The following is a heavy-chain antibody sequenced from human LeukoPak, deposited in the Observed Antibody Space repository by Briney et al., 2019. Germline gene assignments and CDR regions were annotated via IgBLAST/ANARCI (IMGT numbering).Heavy chain of an antibody. CDR1: GFTLSRFS. CDR3: ARGGTFVVPAAIDW. D-gene: IGHD2-2*01. V-gene: IGHV3-21*01. Sequence: PGGSLRLSCVASGFTLSRFSLNWVSDALGRGLECVSSISSSSNYIYYADSVNGRFTISRDNAKNSLYLQMNSLRAEDTAVYYSARGGTFVVPAAIDWWSEATLVAASS. CDR2: ISSSSNYI. J-gene: IGHJ5*01.